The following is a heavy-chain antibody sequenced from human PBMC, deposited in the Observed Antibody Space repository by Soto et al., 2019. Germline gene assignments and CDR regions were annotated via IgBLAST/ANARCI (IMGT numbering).Heavy chain of an antibody. Sequence: QVQLQESGPGLVKPSQTLSLTCTVSGGSISSGGYYWSWIRQHPGKGLEWIGYIYYSGSTYYNPSLKRRVTISVDTSKNQCSLKLSSVTAAYTAVYYWARVAELGGGMDVWGQGTTVTASS. D-gene: IGHD3-16*01. V-gene: IGHV4-31*03. CDR2: IYYSGST. CDR1: GGSISSGGYY. J-gene: IGHJ6*02. CDR3: ARVAELGGGMDV.